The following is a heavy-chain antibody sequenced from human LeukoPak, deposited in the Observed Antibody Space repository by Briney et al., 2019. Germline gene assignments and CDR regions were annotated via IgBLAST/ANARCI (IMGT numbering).Heavy chain of an antibody. Sequence: GGSLRLSCAASGFTFSGSAMHWVRQASGKGLEWVGRIRSKANSYATAYAASVKGRFTISRDVSKNTAYLQMNSLKTEDTAVYYCTGALLWFGELSNYYYYYGMDVWGKGTTVTVSS. J-gene: IGHJ6*04. D-gene: IGHD3-10*01. CDR1: GFTFSGSA. CDR2: IRSKANSYAT. CDR3: TGALLWFGELSNYYYYYGMDV. V-gene: IGHV3-73*01.